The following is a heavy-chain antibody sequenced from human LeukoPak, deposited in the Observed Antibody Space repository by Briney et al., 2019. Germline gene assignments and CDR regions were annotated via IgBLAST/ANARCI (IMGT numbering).Heavy chain of an antibody. CDR1: GGSISSYY. CDR2: IYYSGST. Sequence: SETLSLTCTVSGGSISSYYWSWIRQPPAKGLEWIGYIYYSGSTNYNPSLKSRVTISVDTSKNQFSLKLSSVTAADTAVYYCARAPVPPYYYGSGLNWFDPWGQGTLVTVSS. J-gene: IGHJ5*02. D-gene: IGHD3-10*01. CDR3: ARAPVPPYYYGSGLNWFDP. V-gene: IGHV4-59*01.